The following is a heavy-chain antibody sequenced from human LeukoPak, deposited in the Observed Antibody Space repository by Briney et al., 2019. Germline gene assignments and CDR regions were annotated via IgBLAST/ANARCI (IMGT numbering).Heavy chain of an antibody. CDR3: ARGDLTAGAFDI. J-gene: IGHJ3*02. V-gene: IGHV1-69*04. CDR1: GGTFSSYA. D-gene: IGHD2-8*02. CDR2: IIPILGIA. Sequence: ASVKVSCKASGGTFSSYAISWVRQAPGQGLEWVGRIIPILGIANYAQKFQGRVTITADKSTSTAYMELSSLRSEDTAVYYCARGDLTAGAFDIWGQGTMVTVSS.